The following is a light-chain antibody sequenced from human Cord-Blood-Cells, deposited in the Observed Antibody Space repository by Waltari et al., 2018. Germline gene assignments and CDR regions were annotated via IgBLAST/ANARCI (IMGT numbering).Light chain of an antibody. Sequence: QSVLTQPPPASGTPGQRVTISCSGRSSNIGSNTVNWYQQLPGPAPKLLIYSNNQRPSGVPDRFSGSKSGTSASLAISGLQSEDEADYYCAAWDDSLNGWVFGGGTKLTVL. CDR1: SSNIGSNT. V-gene: IGLV1-44*01. CDR3: AAWDDSLNGWV. J-gene: IGLJ3*02. CDR2: SNN.